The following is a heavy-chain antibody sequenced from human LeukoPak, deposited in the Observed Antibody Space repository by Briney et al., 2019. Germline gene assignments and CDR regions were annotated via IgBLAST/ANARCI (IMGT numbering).Heavy chain of an antibody. V-gene: IGHV7-4-1*01. Sequence: GASVKVSCKASGYTFTSYVMNWVRQAPGQGLEWMGWININSGKTSYAEGFTGRFVFSFDTSVTTAYLHISSLKAEDTAVYYCARAGSTTWSLYHFDTWGQGTLVTVSS. CDR2: ININSGKT. CDR1: GYTFTSYV. D-gene: IGHD3-16*02. J-gene: IGHJ4*02. CDR3: ARAGSTTWSLYHFDT.